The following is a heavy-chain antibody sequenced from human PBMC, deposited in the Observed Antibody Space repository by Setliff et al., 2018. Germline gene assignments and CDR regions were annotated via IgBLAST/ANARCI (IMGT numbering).Heavy chain of an antibody. CDR2: ISSYNDIT. D-gene: IGHD2-15*01. J-gene: IGHJ3*01. CDR3: AISTLSICSGGTCPNAFDV. V-gene: IGHV1-18*01. CDR1: AYIFNSYG. Sequence: GASVKVSCKSSAYIFNSYGISWVRQAPGQGLEWMGWISSYNDITNYAQRFQGRVTMTTDTSTSAAYMELRSLRSDDTAVYYCAISTLSICSGGTCPNAFDVWGQGTMVTVSS.